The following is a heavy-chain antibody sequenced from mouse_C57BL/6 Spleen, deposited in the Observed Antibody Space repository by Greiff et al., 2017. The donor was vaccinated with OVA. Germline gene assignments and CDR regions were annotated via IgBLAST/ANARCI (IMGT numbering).Heavy chain of an antibody. J-gene: IGHJ4*01. CDR3: ARSATINYYAMDY. CDR2: IDPSDSET. D-gene: IGHD2-12*01. Sequence: QVQLKQPGAELVRPGSSVKLSCKASGYTFTSYWMHWVKQRPIQGLEWIGNIDPSDSETHYNQKFKDKATLTVDKSSSTAYMQLSSLTSEDSAVYYCARSATINYYAMDYWGQGTSVTVSS. V-gene: IGHV1-52*01. CDR1: GYTFTSYW.